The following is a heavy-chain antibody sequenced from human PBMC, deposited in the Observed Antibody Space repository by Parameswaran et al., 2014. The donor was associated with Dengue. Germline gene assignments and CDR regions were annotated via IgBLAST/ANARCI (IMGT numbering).Heavy chain of an antibody. V-gene: IGHV1-2*02. Sequence: WVRQAPGQGLEWMGWINPNSGGTNYAQKFQGRVTMTRDTSISTAYMELSRLRSDDTAVYYCARGTCSGGSCYYYYGTDVWGQGTTVTVSS. D-gene: IGHD2-15*01. CDR2: INPNSGGT. CDR3: ARGTCSGGSCYYYYGTDV. J-gene: IGHJ6*02.